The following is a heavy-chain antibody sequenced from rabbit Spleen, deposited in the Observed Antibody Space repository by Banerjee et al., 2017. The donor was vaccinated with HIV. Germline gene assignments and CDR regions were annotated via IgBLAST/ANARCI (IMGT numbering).Heavy chain of an antibody. J-gene: IGHJ4*01. CDR3: ARDLVGVIGWNFNL. V-gene: IGHV1S45*01. D-gene: IGHD1-1*01. CDR1: GFSFSSNW. Sequence: LEESGGGLVKPGGTLTLTCTVSGFSFSSNWICWVRQAPGKGLEWIACINTNNGNTVYATWAKGRFPISRTSSTTVALRMTSLTAADRATYFCARDLVGVIGWNFNLWGQGTLVTVS. CDR2: INTNNGNT.